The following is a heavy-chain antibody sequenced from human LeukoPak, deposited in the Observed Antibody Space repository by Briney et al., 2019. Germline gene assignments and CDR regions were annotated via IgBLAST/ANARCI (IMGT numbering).Heavy chain of an antibody. J-gene: IGHJ4*02. CDR1: GGTFSSYA. V-gene: IGHV1-69*13. D-gene: IGHD2-2*01. CDR3: ARGSVPAAIDMDY. Sequence: ASVKVSCKASGGTFSSYAISWVRQAPGQGLEWMGGIIPIFGTANYAQKFQGRVTITADESTSTAYMELSSLRSEDTAVYYCARGSVPAAIDMDYWGQGTLVTVSS. CDR2: IIPIFGTA.